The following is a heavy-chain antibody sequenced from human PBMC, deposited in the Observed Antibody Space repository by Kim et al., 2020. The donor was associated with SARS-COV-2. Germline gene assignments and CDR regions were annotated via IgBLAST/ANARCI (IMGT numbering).Heavy chain of an antibody. Sequence: GGSLRLSCAASGFPFSSYSMNWVRQAPGKGLEWVASISRSSSNIYYADSVKGRFTISRDNAKNSLYLQMNSLRAEDTAVYYCASCSINDYGGPIDYWGQGTLVIVSS. J-gene: IGHJ4*02. D-gene: IGHD4-17*01. CDR1: GFPFSSYS. CDR3: ASCSINDYGGPIDY. CDR2: ISRSSSNI. V-gene: IGHV3-21*01.